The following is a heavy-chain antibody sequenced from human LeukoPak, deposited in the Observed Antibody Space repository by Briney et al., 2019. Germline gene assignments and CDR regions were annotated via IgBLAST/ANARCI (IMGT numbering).Heavy chain of an antibody. V-gene: IGHV4-61*02. J-gene: IGHJ6*03. D-gene: IGHD3-10*01. CDR2: FYTSGRT. CDR1: GGSISSGSYY. CDR3: ARDHYGSGSYPFYYYYMDV. Sequence: PSETLSLTCTVSGGSISSGSYYWTWIRQPAGTGLEWIGRFYTSGRTNYNPSLKSRVTISVDTSKNQFSLRLSSVTAADTAVYYCARDHYGSGSYPFYYYYMDVWGKGTTVTISS.